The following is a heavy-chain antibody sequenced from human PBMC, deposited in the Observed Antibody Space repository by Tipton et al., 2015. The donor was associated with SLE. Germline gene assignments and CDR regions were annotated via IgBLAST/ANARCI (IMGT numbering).Heavy chain of an antibody. CDR1: GESFNGYF. CDR2: IIHSGII. J-gene: IGHJ4*02. CDR3: ARVATTEVFDY. V-gene: IGHV4-34*12. Sequence: TLSLTCAVYGESFNGYFWTWIRQPPGKGLEWIGEIIHSGIINYNPSLKSRVTISIDTSKNQFSLRLRAVTAADTAVYYCARVATTEVFDYWGQGALVTVSS. D-gene: IGHD1-1*01.